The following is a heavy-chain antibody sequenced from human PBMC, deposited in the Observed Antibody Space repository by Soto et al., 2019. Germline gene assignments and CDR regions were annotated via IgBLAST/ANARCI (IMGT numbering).Heavy chain of an antibody. Sequence: GASVKGSCKASGYTFTGYDMHWVRQAPGQGLEWMGWINPNSGGTNYAQKFQGRVTMTRDTSISTAYMELSRLRSDDTAVYYCASALLWFGELLSLGGDYWGQGTLVTVSS. V-gene: IGHV1-2*02. CDR2: INPNSGGT. D-gene: IGHD3-10*01. CDR3: ASALLWFGELLSLGGDY. CDR1: GYTFTGYD. J-gene: IGHJ4*02.